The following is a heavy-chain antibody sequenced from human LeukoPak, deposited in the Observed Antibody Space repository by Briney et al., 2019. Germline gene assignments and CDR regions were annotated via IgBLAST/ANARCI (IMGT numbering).Heavy chain of an antibody. J-gene: IGHJ6*02. V-gene: IGHV1-18*01. D-gene: IGHD4-17*01. Sequence: GASVKVSCKASGYTFTSYAMNWARQAPGQGLEWMGWISAYNGNTNYAQKLQGRVTMTTDTSTSTAYMELRSLRSDDTAVYYCARDRRDYGDYLYYYYYYGIDVWGQGTTVTVSS. CDR2: ISAYNGNT. CDR3: ARDRRDYGDYLYYYYYYGIDV. CDR1: GYTFTSYA.